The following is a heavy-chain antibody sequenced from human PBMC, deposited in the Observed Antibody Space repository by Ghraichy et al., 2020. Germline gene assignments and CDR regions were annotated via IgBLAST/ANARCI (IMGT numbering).Heavy chain of an antibody. D-gene: IGHD3-22*01. CDR2: INHSGST. CDR1: GGSFSGYY. V-gene: IGHV4-34*01. Sequence: SKTLSLTCAVYGGSFSGYYWSWIRQPPGKGLEWIGEINHSGSTDYNPSLKSRVTISVDTSKNQFSLKLSSVTAADTAVYYCARDPNYYDSSDYYYAGWFDPWGLGTLVTVSS. CDR3: ARDPNYYDSSDYYYAGWFDP. J-gene: IGHJ5*02.